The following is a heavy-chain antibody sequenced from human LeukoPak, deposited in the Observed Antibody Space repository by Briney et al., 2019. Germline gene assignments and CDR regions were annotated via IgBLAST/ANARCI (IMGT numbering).Heavy chain of an antibody. CDR3: ARDRDWNDVGVGFDP. J-gene: IGHJ5*02. CDR1: GFTFSSYW. V-gene: IGHV3-7*03. CDR2: IKEDGSQK. Sequence: GGSLRLSCEASGFTFSSYWMSWVRQAPGKGLEWVANIKEDGSQKYYVDSVKGRFTISRDNAKNSLYLQMNSLRVEDTAVYYCARDRDWNDVGVGFDPWGQGTLVTVSS. D-gene: IGHD1-1*01.